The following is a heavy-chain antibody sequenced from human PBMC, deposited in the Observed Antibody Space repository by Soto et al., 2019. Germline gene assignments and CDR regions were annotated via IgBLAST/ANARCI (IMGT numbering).Heavy chain of an antibody. J-gene: IGHJ4*02. CDR1: GFSFSKSD. D-gene: IGHD1-26*01. CDR3: VRGLSHLGSYARFDN. CDR2: ISDDGGNE. Sequence: QVQLVESGGGVVQPGKSLRLSCAAAGFSFSKSDMHWVRQAPGEGLQWVALISDDGGNEQYGDSVKGRFTISRDNSKNTLFLQMDSLRPDDTAVYFCVRGLSHLGSYARFDNWGQGSLVIVSS. V-gene: IGHV3-30*03.